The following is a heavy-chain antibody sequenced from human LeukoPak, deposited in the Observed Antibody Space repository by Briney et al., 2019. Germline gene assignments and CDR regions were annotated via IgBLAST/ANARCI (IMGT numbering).Heavy chain of an antibody. Sequence: GGSLRLSCAASGFTFNYYGMHWVRQAPGEGLEWVAVTWYDGSKKYHADSVRGRFTISRDNAQDSLFLQMNSLTAGDTAVYYCVREGRSRNWDDWYFDLWGRGTLVTVSS. CDR1: GFTFNYYG. CDR2: TWYDGSKK. J-gene: IGHJ2*01. D-gene: IGHD1-1*01. V-gene: IGHV3-33*01. CDR3: VREGRSRNWDDWYFDL.